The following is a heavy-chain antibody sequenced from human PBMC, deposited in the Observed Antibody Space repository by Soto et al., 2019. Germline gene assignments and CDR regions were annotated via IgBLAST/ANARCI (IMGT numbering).Heavy chain of an antibody. Sequence: DVQLLESGGGLVQPGGSLRLSCAASGFRFSNFAMSWVRQAPGRGLEWVSGISASGRDIHYADSVKDRFTVSRDNSKNTLYLQMNSLRAEDTAIYYCAKGKTSGWYYFDYWGQGALVTVSS. CDR3: AKGKTSGWYYFDY. CDR2: ISASGRDI. D-gene: IGHD6-19*01. V-gene: IGHV3-23*01. CDR1: GFRFSNFA. J-gene: IGHJ4*02.